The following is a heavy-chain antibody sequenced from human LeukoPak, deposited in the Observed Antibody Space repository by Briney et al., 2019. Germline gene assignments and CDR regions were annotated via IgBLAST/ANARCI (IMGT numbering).Heavy chain of an antibody. CDR2: IYYSGST. CDR1: GGSISSYY. V-gene: IGHV4-59*01. Sequence: TSETLSLTCTVSGGSISSYYWSWIRQPPGKGLEWIGYIYYSGSTNYNPSLKSRVTISGDTSKNQFSLKLSSVTAADTAVYYCARAPPAYGDYLESYYFDYWGQGTLVTVSS. D-gene: IGHD4-17*01. J-gene: IGHJ4*02. CDR3: ARAPPAYGDYLESYYFDY.